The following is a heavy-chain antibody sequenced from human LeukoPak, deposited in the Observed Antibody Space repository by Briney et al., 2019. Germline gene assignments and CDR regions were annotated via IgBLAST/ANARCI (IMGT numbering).Heavy chain of an antibody. CDR3: ALLEMDTAMGPRGMDV. V-gene: IGHV4-34*01. CDR1: GGSFSGYY. Sequence: KPSETLSLTCAVYGGSFSGYYCSWIRQPPGKGLEWIGEINHSGSTNYNPSLKSRVTISVDTSKNQFSLKLSSVTAADTAVYYCALLEMDTAMGPRGMDVWGKGTTVTVSS. D-gene: IGHD5-18*01. J-gene: IGHJ6*04. CDR2: INHSGST.